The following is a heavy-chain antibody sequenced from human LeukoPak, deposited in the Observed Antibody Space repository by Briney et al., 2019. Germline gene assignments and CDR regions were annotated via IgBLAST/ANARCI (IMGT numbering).Heavy chain of an antibody. D-gene: IGHD2-2*01. CDR3: AREIIVVVPAAMSYFDY. J-gene: IGHJ4*02. CDR2: ISYDGSNK. V-gene: IGHV3-30*04. Sequence: PGRSLRLSCAASGFTFSSYAMHGVRQAPGKGLEWVAVISYDGSNKYYADSVKGRFTIPRDNSKNTLYLQMNSLRAEDTAVYYCAREIIVVVPAAMSYFDYWGQGTLVTVSS. CDR1: GFTFSSYA.